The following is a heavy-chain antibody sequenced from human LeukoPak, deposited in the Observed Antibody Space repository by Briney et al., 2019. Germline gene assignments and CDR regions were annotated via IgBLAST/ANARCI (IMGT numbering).Heavy chain of an antibody. CDR2: IIPIFGTA. D-gene: IGHD6-13*01. V-gene: IGHV1-69*01. Sequence: SVTVSCKASGGTFSSYAISWVRQAPGQGLEWMGGIIPIFGTANYAQKFQGRVTITADESTSTAYMELSSLRSEDTAVYYCARQIIAEPDYFDYWGQGTLVTVSS. CDR1: GGTFSSYA. J-gene: IGHJ4*02. CDR3: ARQIIAEPDYFDY.